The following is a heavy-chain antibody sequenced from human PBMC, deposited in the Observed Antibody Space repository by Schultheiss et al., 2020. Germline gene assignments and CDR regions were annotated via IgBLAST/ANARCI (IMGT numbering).Heavy chain of an antibody. CDR2: IYYSGST. Sequence: SETLSLTCTVSGGSISSTSYYWSWIRQPPGKGLEWIGYIYYSGSTNYNPSLKSRVTISVDTSKNQFSLKLSSVTAADTAVYYCARWGGAYDYWGQGTLVTVSS. CDR3: ARWGGAYDY. CDR1: GGSISSTSYY. J-gene: IGHJ4*02. V-gene: IGHV4-61*05. D-gene: IGHD1-26*01.